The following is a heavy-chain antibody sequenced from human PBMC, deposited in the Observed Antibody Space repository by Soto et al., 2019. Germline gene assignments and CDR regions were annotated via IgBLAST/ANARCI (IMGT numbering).Heavy chain of an antibody. V-gene: IGHV4-61*01. CDR2: ISNSGST. J-gene: IGHJ5*02. CDR1: GGSVSSGTYY. D-gene: IGHD2-15*01. CDR3: ARRNSGGTWLDP. Sequence: SETLSLTCVVSGGSVSSGTYYWTWIRQPPGKGLEWIGYISNSGSTNYNPSLKSRVTISADTSKNQFSLKLNSVTAADTAVYYCARRNSGGTWLDPWGQGTLVTVYS.